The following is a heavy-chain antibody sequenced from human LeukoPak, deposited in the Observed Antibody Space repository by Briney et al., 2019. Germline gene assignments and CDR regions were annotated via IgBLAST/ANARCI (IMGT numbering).Heavy chain of an antibody. CDR3: AREVATMQDDAFDI. Sequence: ASVKVSCKASGYTFTGYYMHWVRQAPGQGLEWMGWINPNSGGTNYAQKFQGWVTMTRGTSISTAYMELSRLRSDDTAVYYCAREVATMQDDAFDIWGQGTKVTVSS. CDR2: INPNSGGT. D-gene: IGHD5-12*01. V-gene: IGHV1-2*04. J-gene: IGHJ3*02. CDR1: GYTFTGYY.